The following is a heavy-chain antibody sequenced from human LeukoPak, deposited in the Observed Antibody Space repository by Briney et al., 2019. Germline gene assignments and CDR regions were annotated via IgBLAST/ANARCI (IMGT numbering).Heavy chain of an antibody. CDR1: GGSISSGDYY. J-gene: IGHJ4*02. D-gene: IGHD6-13*01. CDR3: ARVDSSSWYAFGY. V-gene: IGHV4-30-4*01. CDR2: IYYSGST. Sequence: SETLSLTCTVSGGSISSGDYYWSWIRQPPGKGLEWIGYIYYSGSTYYNPSLKSRVTISVDTSKNQFSLKLSSVTAADTAVYYCARVDSSSWYAFGYWGQGTLVTVSS.